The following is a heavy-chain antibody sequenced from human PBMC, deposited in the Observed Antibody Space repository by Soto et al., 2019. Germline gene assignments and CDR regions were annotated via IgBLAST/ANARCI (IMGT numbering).Heavy chain of an antibody. Sequence: QVQLVESGGGVVQPGRSLRLSCAASGFTFSSYAMHWVRQAPGKGLEWVAVISYDGSNKYYADSVKGRFTISRDNSKNPLYRQMNSLRAGDTAVYYCAKPLWRNDYNWGYFDLWGRGTLVTVSS. J-gene: IGHJ2*01. CDR2: ISYDGSNK. D-gene: IGHD4-4*01. V-gene: IGHV3-30-3*02. CDR3: AKPLWRNDYNWGYFDL. CDR1: GFTFSSYA.